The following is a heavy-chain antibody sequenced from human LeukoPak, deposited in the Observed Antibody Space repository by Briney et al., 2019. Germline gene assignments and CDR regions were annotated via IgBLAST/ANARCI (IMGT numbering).Heavy chain of an antibody. D-gene: IGHD2-2*01. J-gene: IGHJ5*02. CDR1: GGSIGSGDYY. V-gene: IGHV4-30-4*08. CDR2: IDYSGST. Sequence: SETLSLTCTVSGGSIGSGDYYWSWIRQPPGKGLEGIGYIDYSGSTYYNPSLKSRVTISVDTSKNQFSLKLSSVTAADTAVYYCARDLLYCSSTSCHNNWFDPWGQGTLVTVSS. CDR3: ARDLLYCSSTSCHNNWFDP.